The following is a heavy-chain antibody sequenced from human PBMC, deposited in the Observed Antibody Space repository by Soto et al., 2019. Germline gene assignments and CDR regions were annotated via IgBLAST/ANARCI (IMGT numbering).Heavy chain of an antibody. D-gene: IGHD3-10*01. Sequence: EVQLVESGGGLVKPGGSLRISCAASGFTFTRYSMNWVRQAPGKGLEWVSSISSTTNYIYYADSMKARFTVSRDNAKNSVYQEMNSLSAEDTALYYCARESGDLTSNFDYWGQGTLVTVSS. CDR3: ARESGDLTSNFDY. J-gene: IGHJ4*02. V-gene: IGHV3-21*01. CDR1: GFTFTRYS. CDR2: ISSTTNYI.